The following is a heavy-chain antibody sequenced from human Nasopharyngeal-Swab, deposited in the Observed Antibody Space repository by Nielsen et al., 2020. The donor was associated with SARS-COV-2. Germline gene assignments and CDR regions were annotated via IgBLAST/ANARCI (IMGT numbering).Heavy chain of an antibody. D-gene: IGHD4-17*01. V-gene: IGHV4-59*12. CDR2: VSYSGRT. CDR1: GASISSDY. CDR3: TRGSLRTATDC. J-gene: IGHJ4*02. Sequence: GSLRLSCAVSGASISSDYWGWIRQPPGKGLEWIGCVSYSGRTDYNPSLKSRVTISIDTSKKHFSLVLSSLTAADTALYYCTRGSLRTATDCWGQGTLVTVSS.